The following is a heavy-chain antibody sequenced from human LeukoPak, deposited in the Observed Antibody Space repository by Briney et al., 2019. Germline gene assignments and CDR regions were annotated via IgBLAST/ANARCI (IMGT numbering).Heavy chain of an antibody. V-gene: IGHV3-48*04. CDR2: ISSSSSTI. CDR1: GFTFSSYS. Sequence: GGSLRLSCAASGFTFSSYSMNWVRQAPGKGLEWVSYISSSSSTIYYADSVKGRFTISRDNAKNSLYLQMNSLRAEDTAVYYCGRDRPHYYGWGSYIDYWGQGTLVTVSS. D-gene: IGHD3-10*01. J-gene: IGHJ4*02. CDR3: GRDRPHYYGWGSYIDY.